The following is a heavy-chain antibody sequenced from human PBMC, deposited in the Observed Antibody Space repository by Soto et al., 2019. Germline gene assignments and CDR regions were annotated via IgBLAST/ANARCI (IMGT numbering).Heavy chain of an antibody. V-gene: IGHV4-39*01. D-gene: IGHD1-7*01. CDR1: GGSISSSSYY. Sequence: SETLSLTCTVSGGSISSSSYYWGWIRQPPGKGLEWIGSIYYSGSTYYNPSLKSRVTISVDTSKNQFSLKLSSVTAADTAVYYCARHHWNYGANWFDPWGQGPLVTVSS. CDR2: IYYSGST. CDR3: ARHHWNYGANWFDP. J-gene: IGHJ5*02.